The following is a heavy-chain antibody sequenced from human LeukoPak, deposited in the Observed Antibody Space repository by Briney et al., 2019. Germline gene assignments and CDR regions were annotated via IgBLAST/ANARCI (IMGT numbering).Heavy chain of an antibody. CDR1: GFTVSSNY. CDR3: TRDIVVVVAATLTADYYGMDV. D-gene: IGHD2-15*01. Sequence: GGSLRLSCADSGFTVSSNYMSWVRQAPGKGLEWVSVIYSGGSTYFADAVKDRFNISRDNSKNTLDLQMNSLRAEDTAVYYCTRDIVVVVAATLTADYYGMDVWGQGTTVTVSS. CDR2: IYSGGST. J-gene: IGHJ6*02. V-gene: IGHV3-66*01.